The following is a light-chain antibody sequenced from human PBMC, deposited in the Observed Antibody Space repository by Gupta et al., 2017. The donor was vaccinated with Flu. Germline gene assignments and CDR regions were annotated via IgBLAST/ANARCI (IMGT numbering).Light chain of an antibody. CDR2: WAS. CDR3: HQYWGFPYT. V-gene: IGKV4-1*01. CDR1: QSVFSTPSKKNY. J-gene: IGKJ2*01. Sequence: DIVLTQSPDSLAVSLGERATINCKSSQSVFSTPSKKNYLAWYQHKPGQPPELLIYWASSRESGVPDRFSGSGSETDFTLTISSVQAEDVAVYYCHQYWGFPYTFGQGTXL.